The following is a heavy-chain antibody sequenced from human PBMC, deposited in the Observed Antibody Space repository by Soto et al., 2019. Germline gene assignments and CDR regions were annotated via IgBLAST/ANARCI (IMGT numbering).Heavy chain of an antibody. CDR2: INPINSYT. J-gene: IGHJ5*02. CDR1: GYSFDSYW. Sequence: GESLKISCSGSGYSFDSYWITWVRQMPGQGLEWMAKINPINSYTDYSPSFQGHVTVSVDKSINTAYLQWSGLKASDTAIYFCARHYTVSSAAESWGQGTLVTVSS. D-gene: IGHD3-3*01. CDR3: ARHYTVSSAAES. V-gene: IGHV5-10-1*01.